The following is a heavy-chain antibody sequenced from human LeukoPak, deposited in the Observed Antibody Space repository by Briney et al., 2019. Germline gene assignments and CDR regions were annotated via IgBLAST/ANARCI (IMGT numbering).Heavy chain of an antibody. J-gene: IGHJ5*02. CDR1: GFTFNNYN. D-gene: IGHD3-10*01. V-gene: IGHV3-21*01. Sequence: GGSLRLSCATSGFTFNNYNMNWVRQAPGRALEWVSSITSSGTYIFYADSVKGRFTISRDNAKNSLYLQMNSLGPEDTAVYYCVRDVLYYYGAERLFWFDPWGQGTLVTVSS. CDR2: ITSSGTYI. CDR3: VRDVLYYYGAERLFWFDP.